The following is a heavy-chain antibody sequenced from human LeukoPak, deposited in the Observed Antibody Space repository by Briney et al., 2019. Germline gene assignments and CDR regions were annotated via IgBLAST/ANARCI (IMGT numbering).Heavy chain of an antibody. V-gene: IGHV1-69*01. J-gene: IGHJ5*02. D-gene: IGHD3-22*01. CDR2: IIPIFGTA. CDR3: ARGRGSTYYYDSSGYYYRVNWFDP. Sequence: SVKVSCKASGGTFSSYAISWVRQAPGQGLEWMGGIIPIFGTANYAQKFQGRVTITADESTSTAYMELSSLRSEDTAVYYSARGRGSTYYYDSSGYYYRVNWFDPWGQGTLVTVSS. CDR1: GGTFSSYA.